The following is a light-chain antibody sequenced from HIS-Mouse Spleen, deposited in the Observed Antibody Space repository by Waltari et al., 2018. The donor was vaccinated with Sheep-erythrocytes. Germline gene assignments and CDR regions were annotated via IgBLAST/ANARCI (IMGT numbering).Light chain of an antibody. CDR2: KAS. CDR3: QQYNSSLP. V-gene: IGKV1-5*03. Sequence: DIQMTQSPSTLSASVGDRVTITCRASQSISSWLAWYQQKPGKAPKLLIYKASSLESGVPSRFRGSGSGTEFTLSCSSLQPDDYATYYCQQYNSSLPFGPGTKVDIK. J-gene: IGKJ3*01. CDR1: QSISSW.